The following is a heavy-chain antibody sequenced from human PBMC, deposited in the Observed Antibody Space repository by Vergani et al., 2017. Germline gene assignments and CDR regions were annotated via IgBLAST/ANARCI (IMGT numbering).Heavy chain of an antibody. CDR1: GGSISSSSHF. Sequence: QLQLHKSGPGLVKPSETLSLTCTLSGGSISSSSHFWTWIRQSPGRGLEWIGEIDDKGKSICNPTLKSRVTISVDNSKRHFSLHVTSVTAADSAMYYCVRRDFWVGPRTFDFWGAGTPVTVSS. CDR3: VRRDFWVGPRTFDF. CDR2: IDDKGKS. J-gene: IGHJ3*01. V-gene: IGHV4-39*02. D-gene: IGHD3-3*01.